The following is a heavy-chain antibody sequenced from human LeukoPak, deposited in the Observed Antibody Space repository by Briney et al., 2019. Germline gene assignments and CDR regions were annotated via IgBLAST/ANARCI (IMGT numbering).Heavy chain of an antibody. CDR2: FTNDGSST. CDR1: GLTFSSHW. J-gene: IGHJ5*02. D-gene: IGHD2-8*01. CDR3: TRPRYCTNGVCLGWGLVGFDP. Sequence: GGSLRLSCAASGLTFSSHWMHWVRQAPGKGLVWVSRFTNDGSSTTYADSVKGRFTISRDNAKNMLYLQVNSLRAEDTAVYYRTRPRYCTNGVCLGWGLVGFDPWGQGTLVTVSS. V-gene: IGHV3-74*01.